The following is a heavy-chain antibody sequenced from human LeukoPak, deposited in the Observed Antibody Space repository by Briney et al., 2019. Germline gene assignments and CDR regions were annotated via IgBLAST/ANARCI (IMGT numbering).Heavy chain of an antibody. V-gene: IGHV4-39*07. D-gene: IGHD3-10*01. CDR3: ARWYGRRIYYYGSGSYYDY. CDR2: IYYSGST. Sequence: SETLSLTCTVSGGSISSSSYYWGWIRQPPGKGLEWIGSIYYSGSTYYNPSLKSRVTISVDTSKNQFSLKLSSVTAADTAVYYCARWYGRRIYYYGSGSYYDYWGQGTLVTVSS. CDR1: GGSISSSSYY. J-gene: IGHJ4*02.